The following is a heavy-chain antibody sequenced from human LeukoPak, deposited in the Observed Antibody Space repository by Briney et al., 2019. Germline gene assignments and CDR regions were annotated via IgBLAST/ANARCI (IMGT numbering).Heavy chain of an antibody. CDR2: ISSSSSYI. CDR3: ARFGYGDYVGGNPTLAAFDI. Sequence: TTGGSLRLSCAASGFTFSSYSMNWVRQAPGKGLEWVSSISSSSSYIYYADSVKGRFTISRDNAKNSLYLQMNSLRAEDTAVYYCARFGYGDYVGGNPTLAAFDIWGQGTMVTVSS. D-gene: IGHD4-17*01. J-gene: IGHJ3*02. CDR1: GFTFSSYS. V-gene: IGHV3-21*01.